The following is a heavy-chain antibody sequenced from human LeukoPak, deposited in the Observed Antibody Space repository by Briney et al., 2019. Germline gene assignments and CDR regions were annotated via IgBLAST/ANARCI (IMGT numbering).Heavy chain of an antibody. Sequence: PSETLSLTCTVSGGSICSYYWSWIRQPPGKGLEWIGYIYYSGSTNYNPSLKSRVTISVDTSKNQFSLKLSSVTAADTAVYYCARVAGKNWFDPWGQGTLVTVSS. CDR2: IYYSGST. V-gene: IGHV4-59*01. CDR3: ARVAGKNWFDP. CDR1: GGSICSYY. J-gene: IGHJ5*02. D-gene: IGHD6-19*01.